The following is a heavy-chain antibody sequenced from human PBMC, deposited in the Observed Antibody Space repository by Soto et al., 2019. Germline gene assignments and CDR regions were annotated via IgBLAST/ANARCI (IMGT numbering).Heavy chain of an antibody. J-gene: IGHJ4*02. V-gene: IGHV4-31*03. CDR2: IYYSGST. D-gene: IGHD3-10*01. Sequence: VQLQESGPGLVRPSQTLSLTCTVSGGSISSGGYYWSWIRQHPGKGLEWIGYIYYSGSTYYNPSLKSRVTISVDTSKNQFSLKLSSVTAADTAVYYCARDGYGSGSLEYWGQGTLVTVSS. CDR3: ARDGYGSGSLEY. CDR1: GGSISSGGYY.